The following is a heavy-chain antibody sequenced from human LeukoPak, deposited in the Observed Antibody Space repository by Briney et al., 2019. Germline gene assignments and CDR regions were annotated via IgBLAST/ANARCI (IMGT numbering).Heavy chain of an antibody. CDR1: GGSISSGDYH. J-gene: IGHJ6*04. CDR3: ARDFVRFASTGHYYYGMDV. CDR2: IYYSGST. D-gene: IGHD5/OR15-5a*01. Sequence: PSETLSLTCTVSGGSISSGDYHWSWIRQPPGKGLEWIGYIYYSGSTYYNPSLKSRVTISVDTSKNQFSLKLSSVTAADTAVYYCARDFVRFASTGHYYYGMDVWGKGTTVTVSS. V-gene: IGHV4-30-4*01.